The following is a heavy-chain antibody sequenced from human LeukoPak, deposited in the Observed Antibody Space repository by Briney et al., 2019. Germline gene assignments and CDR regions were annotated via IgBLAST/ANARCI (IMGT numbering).Heavy chain of an antibody. CDR3: VKRLTLGDLSIKGAFAL. V-gene: IGHV3-53*01. Sequence: GGSLRLSCEASGITFSSYLMTWVRQGPGKGLEWVALIYNDGGTHYTDSVKGRFTISRDTSRNTLFLQMNSLRVEDSAMYYCVKRLTLGDLSIKGAFALWGQGTMVTVAS. D-gene: IGHD3-16*02. CDR1: GITFSSYL. J-gene: IGHJ3*01. CDR2: IYNDGGT.